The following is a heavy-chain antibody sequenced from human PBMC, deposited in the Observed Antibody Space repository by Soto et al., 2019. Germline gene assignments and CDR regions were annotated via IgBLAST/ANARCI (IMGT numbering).Heavy chain of an antibody. CDR2: IIPIFGTA. V-gene: IGHV1-69*06. CDR1: VGTFSSYA. J-gene: IGHJ3*01. Sequence: SVKVSCKASVGTFSSYAISWVRQAPGQVLEWMGGIIPIFGTAHYAQKFQGRVTLTADKSTSTAYMELSSLRSEDTAVYYCARGSSIDRYHLVGGAFDGWGQGTMVTASS. D-gene: IGHD3-10*01. CDR3: ARGSSIDRYHLVGGAFDG.